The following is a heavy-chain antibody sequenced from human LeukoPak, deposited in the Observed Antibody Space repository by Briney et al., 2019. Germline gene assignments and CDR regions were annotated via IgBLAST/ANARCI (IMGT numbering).Heavy chain of an antibody. CDR1: GYSFTSYW. J-gene: IGHJ5*02. Sequence: GESLKISCKGSGYSFTSYWIGWVRQMPGKGLEWMGIIYPGDSDTRYSPSFQGQVTISADKSISTAYLQWSSLKASDTAMYYCARHAINDLVDNWFDPWGQGTLVTVSS. CDR3: ARHAINDLVDNWFDP. V-gene: IGHV5-51*01. CDR2: IYPGDSDT. D-gene: IGHD3-9*01.